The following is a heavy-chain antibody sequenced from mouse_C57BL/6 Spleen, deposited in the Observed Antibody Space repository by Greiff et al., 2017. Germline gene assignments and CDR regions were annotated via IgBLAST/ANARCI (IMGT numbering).Heavy chain of an antibody. CDR1: GFSLRPFGMG. V-gene: IGHV8-8*01. CDR3: ARMTGTDAMDY. CDR2: IWWDDDK. D-gene: IGHD4-1*01. Sequence: QVTLKESGPGILQPSQTLSLTFSFSGFSLRPFGMGVGWIRQPSGKGLEWLAPIWWDDDKYYNPALKSRLTISTDTSKNQVFLKIANVDTADTATYYCARMTGTDAMDYWGQGTSVTVSS. J-gene: IGHJ4*01.